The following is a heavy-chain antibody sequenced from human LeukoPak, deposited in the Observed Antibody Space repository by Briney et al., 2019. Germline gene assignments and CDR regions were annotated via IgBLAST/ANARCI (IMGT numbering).Heavy chain of an antibody. CDR1: GFTFSGSA. Sequence: GGSLTLSCAASGFTFSGSAILWVRQSFGKGLEWIGHIDKEKNSYATASAYAVSVEGRFTVSRDDSKNMAFLQMSGLKTEDTALYFCTRDSGTYNWLDPWGQGTLVTVSS. J-gene: IGHJ5*02. D-gene: IGHD1-26*01. V-gene: IGHV3-73*01. CDR2: IDKEKNSYAT. CDR3: TRDSGTYNWLDP.